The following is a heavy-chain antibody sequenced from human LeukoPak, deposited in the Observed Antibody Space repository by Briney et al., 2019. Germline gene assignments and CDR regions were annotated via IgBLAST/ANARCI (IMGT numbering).Heavy chain of an antibody. V-gene: IGHV3-23*01. CDR1: GFTFNNYA. CDR3: ARDYADYVGYFFFDY. Sequence: GVYLRLSCAASGFTFNNYAMNWVRQAPGKGLEWVASISGGGETTYYADSAKGRFTISRDNSQNTLYLQMNSLRAEDTAVYYCARDYADYVGYFFFDYWGQGTLVTVSS. D-gene: IGHD4-17*01. J-gene: IGHJ4*02. CDR2: ISGGGETT.